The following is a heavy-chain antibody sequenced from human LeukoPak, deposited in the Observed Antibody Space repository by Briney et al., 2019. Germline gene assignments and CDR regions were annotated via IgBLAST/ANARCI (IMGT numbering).Heavy chain of an antibody. V-gene: IGHV4-4*02. D-gene: IGHD4-17*01. CDR1: GDSISSSNW. CDR2: IYHSGST. Sequence: SGTLSLTCAVSGDSISSSNWWTWVRQPPGKGLEWIGEIYHSGSTNYNPSLKSRVTISIDKSKNQFSLKLNSVTAADTAVYYCARKDYGDYRTFDNRGPGTMVTVSS. CDR3: ARKDYGDYRTFDN. J-gene: IGHJ3*02.